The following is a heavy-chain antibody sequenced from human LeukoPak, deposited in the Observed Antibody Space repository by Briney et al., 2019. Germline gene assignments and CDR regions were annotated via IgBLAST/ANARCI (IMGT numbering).Heavy chain of an antibody. D-gene: IGHD3-22*01. CDR1: GGSISSYY. CDR3: AKSNGYGLIDI. Sequence: SETLSLTCTVSGGSISSYYWSWIRQPPGKGLEWIGYIYYSGNTNYSPSLKSRVTISLDTSRNQFSLKLNSVTAADTAVYYCAKSNGYGLIDIWGQGTMVTVSS. J-gene: IGHJ3*02. CDR2: IYYSGNT. V-gene: IGHV4-59*12.